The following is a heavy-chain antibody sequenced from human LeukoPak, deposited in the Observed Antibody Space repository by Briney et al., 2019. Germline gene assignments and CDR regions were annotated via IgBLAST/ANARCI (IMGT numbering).Heavy chain of an antibody. CDR1: GVSISNNNYY. CDR3: ARVTDSRGYYYSDDAFDI. D-gene: IGHD3-22*01. CDR2: IYSSGST. J-gene: IGHJ3*02. V-gene: IGHV4-39*07. Sequence: SETLSLTCTVSGVSISNNNYYWGWIRQPPGKGLEWIGTIYSSGSTYYIPSLKSRLTMSIDTSKNQFSLKLSSVTAADTAVYYCARVTDSRGYYYSDDAFDIWGQGTMVTVSS.